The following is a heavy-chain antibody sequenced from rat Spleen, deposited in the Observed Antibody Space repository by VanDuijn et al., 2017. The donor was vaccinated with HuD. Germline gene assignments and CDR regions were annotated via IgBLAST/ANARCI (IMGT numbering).Heavy chain of an antibody. D-gene: IGHD1-7*01. J-gene: IGHJ3*01. Sequence: EVQLVESGGGLVQPGRSLKLSCVASGFTFNNYWMTWIRQAPGKGLEWVASITNTGGSTYYPDSVKGRFTISRANAKSPLYLQMNSLRSEDTATYYCTRRTTGTPDYWGQGTLVTVSS. CDR2: ITNTGGST. V-gene: IGHV5-31*01. CDR3: TRRTTGTPDY. CDR1: GFTFNNYW.